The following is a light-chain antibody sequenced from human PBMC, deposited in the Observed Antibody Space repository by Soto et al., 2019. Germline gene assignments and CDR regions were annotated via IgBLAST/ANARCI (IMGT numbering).Light chain of an antibody. V-gene: IGKV3-11*01. J-gene: IGKJ5*01. CDR1: QSVSSY. CDR2: DAS. Sequence: EIVLTQSPATLSLSPVERATLSCRASQSVSSYLAWYQQKPGQAPRLLIYDASNRATGIPARFSGSGSGTDFTLTISSLEPEDFAVYYCQQRSNWITFGQGTRLEF. CDR3: QQRSNWIT.